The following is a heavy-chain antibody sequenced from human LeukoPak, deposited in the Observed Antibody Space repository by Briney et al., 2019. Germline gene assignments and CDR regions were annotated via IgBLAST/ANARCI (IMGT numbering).Heavy chain of an antibody. CDR1: GYTFTGYY. D-gene: IGHD5-24*01. J-gene: IGHJ3*02. CDR2: INPNSGGT. Sequence: ASVKVSCKASGYTFTGYYMHWVRQAPGQGLEWMGWINPNSGGTNYAQKFQGWVTMTRDTSTSTVYMELSSLRSEDTAIYYCARIRDGYNDAYDIWGQGTVVTVPS. CDR3: ARIRDGYNDAYDI. V-gene: IGHV1-2*04.